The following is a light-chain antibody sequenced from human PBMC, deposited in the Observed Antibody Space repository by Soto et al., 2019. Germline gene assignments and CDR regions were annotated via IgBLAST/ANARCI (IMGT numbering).Light chain of an antibody. CDR1: SSDVGGYNY. J-gene: IGLJ3*02. CDR3: CSYAGSYTVV. V-gene: IGLV2-11*01. Sequence: QSALTQPRSVSGSPGQSVTISCTGTSSDVGGYNYVSWYQQHPGKAPKLLIYDVTKRPSGVPDRFSGSKSGSTASLTISGVQAEDEADYHCCSYAGSYTVVLGGGTKVTVL. CDR2: DVT.